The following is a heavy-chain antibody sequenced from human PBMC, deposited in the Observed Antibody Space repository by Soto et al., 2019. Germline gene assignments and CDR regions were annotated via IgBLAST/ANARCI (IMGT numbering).Heavy chain of an antibody. CDR3: ASGGLVGATDYYYYGMDV. CDR2: MNPNSGNT. CDR1: GYTFASYD. V-gene: IGHV1-8*01. Sequence: ASVNVSCKASGYTFASYDLHWVRQATGQLLGRMGSMNPNSGNTGYAQKFQGRVTMTRNTSISTAYMELSSLRSEDTAVYYCASGGLVGATDYYYYGMDVWGQGPTVT. J-gene: IGHJ6*02. D-gene: IGHD1-26*01.